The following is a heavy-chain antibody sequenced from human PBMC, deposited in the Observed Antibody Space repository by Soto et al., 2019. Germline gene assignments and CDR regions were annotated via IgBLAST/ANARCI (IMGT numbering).Heavy chain of an antibody. J-gene: IGHJ6*02. CDR1: GGTFSSSA. V-gene: IGHV1-69*06. CDR3: ASDNVGEVGSYYEYYSYYGMDV. CDR2: IIPIFGTA. D-gene: IGHD3-10*01. Sequence: QVQLVQSGAEVKKPGSSVKVSCKASGGTFSSSAISWVRQAPGQGLEWIGGIIPIFGTANYEQKFQGRVTVTADKSTSTAYMELSRLRSEDTVVYYSASDNVGEVGSYYEYYSYYGMDVWGQGTTVTVTS.